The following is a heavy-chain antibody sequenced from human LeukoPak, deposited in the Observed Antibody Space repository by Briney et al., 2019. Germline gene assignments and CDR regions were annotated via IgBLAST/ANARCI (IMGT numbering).Heavy chain of an antibody. CDR3: ARPLTIAGTWNFQN. CDR1: GFTFSSYG. D-gene: IGHD1-20*01. Sequence: GGSLRLSCAASGFTFSSYGMHWVRQAPGKGLEWVANIRQDGSDKYYLDSVRGRFTISRDNADNSLFLEMNSLREEDTAVYYCARPLTIAGTWNFQNWGQGTLVTVSS. J-gene: IGHJ1*01. V-gene: IGHV3-7*01. CDR2: IRQDGSDK.